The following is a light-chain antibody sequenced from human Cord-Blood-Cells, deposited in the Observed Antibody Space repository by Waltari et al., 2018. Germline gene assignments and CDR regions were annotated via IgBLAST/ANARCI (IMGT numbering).Light chain of an antibody. J-gene: IGKJ1*01. Sequence: EIALTQSPGTLSFSPGERATLSCRASQSVSSSYLAWYQQKPGQAPRLLIYGASSRATGIPDRFSGSGSGTDFTLTISRLEPEDFAVYYCQQYGSSPGTFGQGTKVEIK. V-gene: IGKV3-20*01. CDR2: GAS. CDR1: QSVSSSY. CDR3: QQYGSSPGT.